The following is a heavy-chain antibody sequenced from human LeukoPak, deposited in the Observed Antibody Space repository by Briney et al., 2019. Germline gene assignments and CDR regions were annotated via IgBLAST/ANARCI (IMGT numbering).Heavy chain of an antibody. CDR2: ISSNGGST. CDR1: GFTFSSYA. V-gene: IGHV3-64*01. D-gene: IGHD1-14*01. J-gene: IGHJ5*02. Sequence: GGSLRLSCTASGFTFSSYAMHWVRQAPGKGLEYVSAISSNGGSTYYANSVKGRFTISRDNSKNTLYLQMGSLRAEDMAVYYCARWGLGTTTRRFDPWGQGTLVTVSS. CDR3: ARWGLGTTTRRFDP.